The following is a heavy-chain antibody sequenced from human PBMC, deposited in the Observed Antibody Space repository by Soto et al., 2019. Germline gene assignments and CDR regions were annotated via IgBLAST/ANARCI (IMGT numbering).Heavy chain of an antibody. V-gene: IGHV3-33*01. Sequence: QVQLVESGGGVVQPGRSLRLSCAASGFTFSSYGMHWIRQAPGKGLEWVAVIWYDGSNKYYADSVKGRFTISRDNSKNTLYLQMNSLRAEDTAVYYCARDGGYYFDYWGQGTLVTVSS. CDR3: ARDGGYYFDY. CDR2: IWYDGSNK. D-gene: IGHD2-15*01. J-gene: IGHJ4*02. CDR1: GFTFSSYG.